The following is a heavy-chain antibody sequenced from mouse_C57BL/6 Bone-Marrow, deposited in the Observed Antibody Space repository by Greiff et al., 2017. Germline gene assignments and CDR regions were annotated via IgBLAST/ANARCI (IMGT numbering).Heavy chain of an antibody. CDR1: GYTFTSYW. CDR3: AGWLLRGWFAY. V-gene: IGHV1-64*01. J-gene: IGHJ3*01. Sequence: QVQLKQPGAELVKPGASVTLSCKASGYTFTSYWMHWVKQRPGQGLEWIGMLHPNSGSTNYNEKFTSKATLTVDKSSSPAYMQLSSLTSEDSAVYYCAGWLLRGWFAYWGQGTLVTVSA. D-gene: IGHD2-3*01. CDR2: LHPNSGST.